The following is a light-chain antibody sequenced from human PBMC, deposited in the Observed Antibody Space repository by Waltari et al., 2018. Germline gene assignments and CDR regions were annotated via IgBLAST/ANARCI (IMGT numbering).Light chain of an antibody. Sequence: QSVLTQPPSVSGAPGQSVTISCTGSSSHIGAGYDVLWYQQIPGSAPKVLIYRDDNRPSGVPGRFSGSKSGTSASLSVTGLHSEDEADYFCQSYDRDLNAVLFGGGTKLTVL. CDR1: SSHIGAGYD. J-gene: IGLJ3*02. CDR3: QSYDRDLNAVL. CDR2: RDD. V-gene: IGLV1-40*01.